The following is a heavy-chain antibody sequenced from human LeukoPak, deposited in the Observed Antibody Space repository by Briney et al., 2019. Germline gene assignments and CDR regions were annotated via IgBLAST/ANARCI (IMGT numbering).Heavy chain of an antibody. V-gene: IGHV4-4*02. CDR1: GGSISSTNW. D-gene: IGHD1-26*01. J-gene: IGHJ4*02. CDR2: GSLTGET. Sequence: SETLSLTCGVSGGSISSTNWWSWVRQPPGQGLEWIGEGSLTGETNYNPSLNGLVTMSLDGSRNQLSLTLTSVTAADTAIYYCSRESGAFCRFGYWGQGTLVIV. CDR3: SRESGAFCRFGY.